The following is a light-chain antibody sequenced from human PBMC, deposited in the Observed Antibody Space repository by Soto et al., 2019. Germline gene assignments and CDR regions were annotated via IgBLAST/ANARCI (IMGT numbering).Light chain of an antibody. J-gene: IGKJ4*01. CDR3: LQYDRSPLT. CDR1: QSVSSNY. Sequence: EIVLTQSPGTLSLSPGERATLSCRASQSVSSNYLAWYQQKPGQAPRLLIYGTSSRATGIPDRFSGSGSGTDFTLTISRLEPEDLAVYYCLQYDRSPLTFGGRTKVEIK. V-gene: IGKV3-20*01. CDR2: GTS.